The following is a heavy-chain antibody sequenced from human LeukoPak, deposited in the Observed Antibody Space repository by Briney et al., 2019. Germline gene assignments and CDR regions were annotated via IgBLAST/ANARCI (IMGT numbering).Heavy chain of an antibody. D-gene: IGHD3-10*01. J-gene: IGHJ6*03. CDR2: IKKDGSEK. Sequence: PGGSLRLSCAASGFTFSSYWMSWVRQAPGKGLEWVANIKKDGSEKYYVDSVKGRFTISRDNAKTSLYLQMNSLRAEDTAVYYCARFSGSGSYYKQGRYYYYMDVWGKGTTVTISS. CDR3: ARFSGSGSYYKQGRYYYYMDV. CDR1: GFTFSSYW. V-gene: IGHV3-7*01.